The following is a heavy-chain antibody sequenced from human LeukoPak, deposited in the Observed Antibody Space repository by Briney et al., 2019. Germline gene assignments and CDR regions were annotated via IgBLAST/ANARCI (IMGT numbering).Heavy chain of an antibody. D-gene: IGHD6-19*01. CDR3: ARGYYSSGWGFDP. CDR1: GYTFTGYY. J-gene: IGHJ5*02. V-gene: IGHV1-2*02. CDR2: INLNSGGT. Sequence: GASVKVSCKASGYTFTGYYMHWVRQAPGQGLEWMGWINLNSGGTNYAQKFQGRVTMTRDTSISTAYMELSRLRSDDTAVYYCARGYYSSGWGFDPWGQGTLVTVSS.